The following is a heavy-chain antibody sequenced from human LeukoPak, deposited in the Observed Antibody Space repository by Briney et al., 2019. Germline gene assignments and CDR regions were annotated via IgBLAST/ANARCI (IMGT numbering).Heavy chain of an antibody. CDR2: INPNSGGT. D-gene: IGHD6-13*01. J-gene: IGHJ4*02. Sequence: GASVKVSCKASGYTFTSYGISWVRQAPGQGLEWMGWINPNSGGTNYAQKFQGRVTMTRDTSISTAYMELSRLRSDDTAVYYCARDPPLGAAAGTSPPWDYWGQGTLVTVSS. CDR3: ARDPPLGAAAGTSPPWDY. CDR1: GYTFTSYG. V-gene: IGHV1-2*02.